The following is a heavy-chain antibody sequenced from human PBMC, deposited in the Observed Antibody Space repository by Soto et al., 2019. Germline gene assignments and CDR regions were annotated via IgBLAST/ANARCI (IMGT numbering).Heavy chain of an antibody. D-gene: IGHD3-10*01. CDR2: ISGGSSVT. J-gene: IGHJ4*02. Sequence: PGGSLRLSCTAPGFTFSDYAMTWVRQAPGKGLEWVSTISGGSSVTYYGDSVKGRFTISRDNAKKTLFLQLNRLSAEDTATYYCAKVLSKNYYYPFDFWGQGTQVTVS. CDR3: AKVLSKNYYYPFDF. V-gene: IGHV3-23*01. CDR1: GFTFSDYA.